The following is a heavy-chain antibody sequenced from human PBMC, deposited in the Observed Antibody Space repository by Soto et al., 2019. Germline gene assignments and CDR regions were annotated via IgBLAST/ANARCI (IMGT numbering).Heavy chain of an antibody. CDR2: ISNSGNAI. V-gene: IGHV3-11*01. Sequence: QVPLVESGGGLVEPGGSLRLSCAASGFTFSDFYMTWIRQAPGKGLEWVSYISNSGNAISYADSVKGRFTISRDNANDSVYRQMNSLRADDTAIYYWAGAAGWLDPWGQGALVAVSS. J-gene: IGHJ5*02. CDR3: AGAAGWLDP. CDR1: GFTFSDFY.